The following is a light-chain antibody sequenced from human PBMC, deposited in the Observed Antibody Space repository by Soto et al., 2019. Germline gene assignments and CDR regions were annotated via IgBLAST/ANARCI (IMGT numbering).Light chain of an antibody. CDR3: QQYGTSLWP. Sequence: EIGSTQSPGTLSLSPGERATLSCRASQSVSSSYLAWYQQKPGQAPRLLIYGASSRATGIPDRFSGSGSGTDFTLTISRLEPEDFAVYYCQQYGTSLWPFGQGTKVDIK. J-gene: IGKJ1*01. CDR1: QSVSSSY. CDR2: GAS. V-gene: IGKV3-20*01.